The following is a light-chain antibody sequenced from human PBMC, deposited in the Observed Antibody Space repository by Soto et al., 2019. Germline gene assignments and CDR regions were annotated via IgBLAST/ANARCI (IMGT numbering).Light chain of an antibody. Sequence: QSVLTQPPSASGTPGQRVTISCSGSGSNIGTNYVYWYQQLPGTAPKLLIYRSNQRPSGVPDRFSGSKSGTSASLVISGLRSEDGADYFCASWDDSLSAGEVFGGGTKLTVL. J-gene: IGLJ2*01. CDR1: GSNIGTNY. CDR3: ASWDDSLSAGEV. V-gene: IGLV1-47*01. CDR2: RSN.